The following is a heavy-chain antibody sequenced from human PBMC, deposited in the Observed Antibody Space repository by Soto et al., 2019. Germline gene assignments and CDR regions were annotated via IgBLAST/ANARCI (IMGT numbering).Heavy chain of an antibody. J-gene: IGHJ4*02. V-gene: IGHV4-59*01. CDR2: IYYSGST. CDR1: GGSISSYY. D-gene: IGHD2-8*01. CDR3: AREGCTNGVCYLDY. Sequence: SETLSLTCTVSGGSISSYYWSWIRQPPGKGLEWIGYIYYSGSTNYNPSLKSRVTISVDTSKNQFSLKLSSVTAADTAVYYCAREGCTNGVCYLDYWGQGTLVTVSS.